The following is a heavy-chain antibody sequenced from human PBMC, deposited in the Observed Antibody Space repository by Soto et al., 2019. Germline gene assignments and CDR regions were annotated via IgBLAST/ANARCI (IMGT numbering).Heavy chain of an antibody. CDR3: ARDPREITMIVAPWGSWFDP. CDR2: ISAYNGNT. CDR1: GYTFSSYG. V-gene: IGHV1-18*01. Sequence: ASVKVSCKASGYTFSSYGISWVRQVPGQGLEWMGWISAYNGNTNYAQKLQGRVTMTTDTSTSTAYMELRSLRSDDTAVYYCARDPREITMIVAPWGSWFDPWGQGTLVTVSS. D-gene: IGHD3-22*01. J-gene: IGHJ5*02.